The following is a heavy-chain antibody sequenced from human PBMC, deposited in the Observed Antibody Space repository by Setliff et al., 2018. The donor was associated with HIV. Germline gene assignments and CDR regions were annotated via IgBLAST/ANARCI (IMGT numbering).Heavy chain of an antibody. Sequence: ASVKVSCKASGYTLNTYDLVWVRQTSGQGLEWMGSMNANSGSAVYAPQFQGRVTMTRNTSISTAYMDMSSLRSEDTAVYYCTRGVTTIQYWGQGSLVTVSS. V-gene: IGHV1-8*02. CDR2: MNANSGSA. CDR3: TRGVTTIQY. J-gene: IGHJ4*02. CDR1: GYTLNTYD. D-gene: IGHD4-4*01.